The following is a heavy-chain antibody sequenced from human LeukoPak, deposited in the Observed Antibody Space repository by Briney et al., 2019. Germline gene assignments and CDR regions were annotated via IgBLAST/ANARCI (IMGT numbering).Heavy chain of an antibody. D-gene: IGHD1-14*01. CDR1: GFTLSGYV. J-gene: IGHJ4*02. V-gene: IGHV3-64*01. Sequence: GGPLRLSCAASGFTLSGYVMHWVRQAPGKGPESVSAITPDGGSTYYANSVKGRFTISRDNSKNTLYLQMGSLTTEDMAVYYCARENQGGSDYWGQGTLVTVSS. CDR2: ITPDGGST. CDR3: ARENQGGSDY.